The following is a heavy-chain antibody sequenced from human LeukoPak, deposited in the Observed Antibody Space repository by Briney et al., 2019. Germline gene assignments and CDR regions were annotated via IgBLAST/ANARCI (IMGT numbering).Heavy chain of an antibody. Sequence: KPSETLSLTCTVSGGSISSYYWSWIRQPAGKGLEWIGRIYTSGSTNYNPSLKSRVTMSVDTPKNQFSLKLSSVTAADTAVYYCARGGGYGDYGYVDNWGQGTLVTVSS. CDR3: ARGGGYGDYGYVDN. V-gene: IGHV4-4*07. CDR1: GGSISSYY. J-gene: IGHJ4*02. CDR2: IYTSGST. D-gene: IGHD4-17*01.